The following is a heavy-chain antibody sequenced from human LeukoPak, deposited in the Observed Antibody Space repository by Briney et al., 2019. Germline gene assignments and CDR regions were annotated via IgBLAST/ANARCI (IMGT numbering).Heavy chain of an antibody. V-gene: IGHV4-34*01. J-gene: IGHJ4*02. D-gene: IGHD6-19*01. CDR1: GGSFSGYY. CDR2: ISHSGST. Sequence: SETLSLTCAVYGGSFSGYYWSWIRQPPGKGLEWIGEISHSGSTNYNPSLKSRVTISVDTSKNQFSLKLSSVTAADTAVYYCARLARAVASFDYWGQGTLVTVSS. CDR3: ARLARAVASFDY.